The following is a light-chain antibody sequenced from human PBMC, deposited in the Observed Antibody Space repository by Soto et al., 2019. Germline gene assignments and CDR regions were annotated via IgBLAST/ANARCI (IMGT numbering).Light chain of an antibody. CDR2: QAS. CDR1: QSISSW. CDR3: QQYKSYST. Sequence: DIQMTQSPSTLSVSVGDRVTITCRASQSISSWLAWYQQKPGKAPRFLIYQASTLQIGVPSRFSVSGSGTEFTLTISNLQPDDFATYYCQQYKSYSTFGQGTKVDIK. J-gene: IGKJ2*01. V-gene: IGKV1-5*03.